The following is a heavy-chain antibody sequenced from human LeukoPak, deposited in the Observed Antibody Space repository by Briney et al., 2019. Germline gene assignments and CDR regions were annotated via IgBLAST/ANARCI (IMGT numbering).Heavy chain of an antibody. CDR3: ARGQYGSGSYRFYYYYGMDV. D-gene: IGHD3-10*01. Sequence: SETLSLTCTVSGGSIISYYWSWIRQSPGQGLEWIGYIYYSGSTNYNPSLKSRVTISVDTSKNHFSLKLSSVTAADTAMYYCARGQYGSGSYRFYYYYGMDVWGQGTTVTVSS. V-gene: IGHV4-59*01. CDR2: IYYSGST. CDR1: GGSIISYY. J-gene: IGHJ6*02.